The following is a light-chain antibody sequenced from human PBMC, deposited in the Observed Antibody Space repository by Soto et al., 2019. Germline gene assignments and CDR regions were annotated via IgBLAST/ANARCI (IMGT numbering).Light chain of an antibody. CDR2: DAS. V-gene: IGKV3-15*01. CDR1: QSVSSK. J-gene: IGKJ5*01. CDR3: QQRSNGPPIT. Sequence: EIVMTQSPGTLSVSPGERVTLSCRASQSVSSKLVWYQRKPGQTPRLLIYDASTRATGMPGRFSGSGSGTEFTLTISSLQSEDFAVYYCQQRSNGPPITFGQGTRLEIK.